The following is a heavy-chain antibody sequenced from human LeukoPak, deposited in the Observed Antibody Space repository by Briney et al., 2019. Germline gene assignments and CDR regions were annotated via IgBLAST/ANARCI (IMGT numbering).Heavy chain of an antibody. D-gene: IGHD5-24*01. CDR3: AKDIEWKGEMATAADY. Sequence: GGSLRLSCAASGFTFSHFWMSWVRQAPGKGLEWVAYIEKTGSETYYVDSVKGRFTITRDNAKNSLYLQMNSLRAEDTALYYCAKDIEWKGEMATAADYWGQGTLVTVSS. CDR1: GFTFSHFW. J-gene: IGHJ4*02. V-gene: IGHV3-7*03. CDR2: IEKTGSET.